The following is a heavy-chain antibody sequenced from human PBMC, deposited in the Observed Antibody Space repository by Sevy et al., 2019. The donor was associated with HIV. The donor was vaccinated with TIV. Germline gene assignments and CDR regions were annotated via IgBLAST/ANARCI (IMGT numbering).Heavy chain of an antibody. V-gene: IGHV3-72*01. J-gene: IGHJ4*02. D-gene: IGHD6-13*01. Sequence: GGSRRLSCAASGFTFSDHYMEWVRQAPGKGLEWVGRTRNKADSYTTEYAASVKGRFTISRDDSKNSLYLQMNSLKTEDTAVYYCATHAGIAAAGSVFDYWGQGSLVTVSS. CDR1: GFTFSDHY. CDR3: ATHAGIAAAGSVFDY. CDR2: TRNKADSYTT.